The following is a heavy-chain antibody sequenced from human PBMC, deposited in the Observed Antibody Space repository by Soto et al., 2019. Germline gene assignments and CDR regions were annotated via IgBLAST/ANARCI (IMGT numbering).Heavy chain of an antibody. V-gene: IGHV1-18*01. CDR1: GYTLTIYR. J-gene: IGHJ4*02. Sequence: APVKVSCEASGYTLTIYRISWLRQAPGQGLEWMGWISAYNGNTNYAQKLQGRVTMTTDTSTSTAYMELRSLRSDDTAVYYCARDRGTTAAHRNDYRGQGTLVTVSS. D-gene: IGHD1-1*01. CDR2: ISAYNGNT. CDR3: ARDRGTTAAHRNDY.